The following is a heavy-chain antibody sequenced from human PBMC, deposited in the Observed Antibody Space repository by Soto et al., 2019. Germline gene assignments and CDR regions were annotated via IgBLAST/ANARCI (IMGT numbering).Heavy chain of an antibody. J-gene: IGHJ4*02. Sequence: SETLSLICAVSGGSISSGGYSWSWIRQPPGKGLEWIGYIYHSGSTYYNPSLKSRVTISVDRSKNQFSLKLSSVTAADTAVYYCASSGPSSSWSFPPENWGQGTLVTVSS. V-gene: IGHV4-30-2*01. D-gene: IGHD6-13*01. CDR2: IYHSGST. CDR3: ASSGPSSSWSFPPEN. CDR1: GGSISSGGYS.